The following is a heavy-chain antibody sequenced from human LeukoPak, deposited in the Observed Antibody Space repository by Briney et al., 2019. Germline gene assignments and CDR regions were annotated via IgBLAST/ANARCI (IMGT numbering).Heavy chain of an antibody. D-gene: IGHD4-17*01. CDR3: ARGQTTVTN. J-gene: IGHJ4*02. Sequence: GSLRLSCAASGLTFSSYWMSWVRQAPGKGLEWVANIKQDGSEKYYVDSVKGRFTISRDNAKNSLYLQMNSLRAEDTAVYFCARGQTTVTNWGQGTLVTVSS. CDR2: IKQDGSEK. CDR1: GLTFSSYW. V-gene: IGHV3-7*03.